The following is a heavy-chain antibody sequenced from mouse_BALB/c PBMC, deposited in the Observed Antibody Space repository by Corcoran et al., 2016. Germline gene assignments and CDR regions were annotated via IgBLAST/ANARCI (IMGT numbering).Heavy chain of an antibody. CDR1: GYSITSGYY. Sequence: DVQLQESGHGLVKPSQALSLTCSVTGYSITSGYYWNWIRQFPGNKLEWMGYISYDGSNNYNPSLKNRISITRDTSKNQFFLKLNSVTTEDTATYYCASGYDFDYWGQGTTLTVSS. CDR3: ASGYDFDY. V-gene: IGHV3-6*02. D-gene: IGHD2-2*01. J-gene: IGHJ2*01. CDR2: ISYDGSN.